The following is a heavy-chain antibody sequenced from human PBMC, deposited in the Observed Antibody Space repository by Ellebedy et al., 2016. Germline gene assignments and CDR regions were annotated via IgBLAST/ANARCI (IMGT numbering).Heavy chain of an antibody. CDR1: GGSINSGDYY. CDR3: ARETDFWSDSSYFDY. D-gene: IGHD3-3*01. V-gene: IGHV4-30-4*01. Sequence: LRLSXSVSGGSINSGDYYWSWIRQPPGQGLEWLGYIYYSGTTYYNTSLKSRITISVDTSKNQFSLGLSSVTAADTAVYFCARETDFWSDSSYFDYWGQGILVTISS. J-gene: IGHJ4*02. CDR2: IYYSGTT.